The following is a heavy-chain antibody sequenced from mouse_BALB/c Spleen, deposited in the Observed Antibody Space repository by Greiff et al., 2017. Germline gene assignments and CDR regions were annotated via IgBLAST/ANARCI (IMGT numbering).Heavy chain of an antibody. J-gene: IGHJ4*01. CDR2: IEPSDSYT. V-gene: IGHV1S127*01. D-gene: IGHD1-1*02. CDR1: GYTFTSYW. CDR3: TRWGGGNFNYYAMDY. Sequence: QVQLQQPGAELVKPGASVKMSCKASGYTFTSYWMHWVKQRPGQGLEWIGTIEPSDSYTSYNQKFKGKATLTVDTSSSTAYMQLSSLTSKDSAVYYCTRWGGGNFNYYAMDYWGQGTSVTVSS.